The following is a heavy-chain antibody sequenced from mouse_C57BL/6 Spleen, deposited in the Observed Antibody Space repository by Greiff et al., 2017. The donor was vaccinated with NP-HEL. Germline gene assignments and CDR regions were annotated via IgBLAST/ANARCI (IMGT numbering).Heavy chain of an antibody. D-gene: IGHD2-4*01. V-gene: IGHV1-59*01. CDR2: IDPSDSYT. CDR1: GYTFTSYW. J-gene: IGHJ4*01. Sequence: VQLQQPGAELVRPGTSVKLSCKASGYTFTSYWMHWVKQRPGQGLEWIGVIDPSDSYTNYNQKFKGKATLTVDTSSSTAYMQLSSLTSEDSAVYYCARGEGLRRRDYYAMDYWGQGTSVTVSS. CDR3: ARGEGLRRRDYYAMDY.